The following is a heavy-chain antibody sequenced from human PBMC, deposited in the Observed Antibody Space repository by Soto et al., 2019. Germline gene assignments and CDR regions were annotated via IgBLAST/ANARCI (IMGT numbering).Heavy chain of an antibody. CDR2: MWNDGSNK. D-gene: IGHD3-3*01. CDR3: AKEFWSGPFDY. V-gene: IGHV3-33*06. J-gene: IGHJ4*02. Sequence: QVQLVESGGGVVQPGRSLRLSCAASGFTFSSYGMHWVRQAPGTGLEWVAVMWNDGSNKYYADSVKGRFTISRDNSKNTVYLQMNSLRAEDTAVYYCAKEFWSGPFDYWGQGTLVTVSS. CDR1: GFTFSSYG.